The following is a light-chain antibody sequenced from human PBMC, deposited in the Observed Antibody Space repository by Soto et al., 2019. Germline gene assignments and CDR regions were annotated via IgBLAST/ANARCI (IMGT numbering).Light chain of an antibody. J-gene: IGKJ1*01. CDR1: QSITSS. Sequence: EIVMTQSPATLSVYPGERATLSCRASQSITSSLAWYQQIPGQAPRLLIYGASTRATGIPDRFSGSGSGTDFTLTISRLDPEDSAVYYCQQYATSPWTFGQGTKVDIK. CDR2: GAS. V-gene: IGKV3-20*01. CDR3: QQYATSPWT.